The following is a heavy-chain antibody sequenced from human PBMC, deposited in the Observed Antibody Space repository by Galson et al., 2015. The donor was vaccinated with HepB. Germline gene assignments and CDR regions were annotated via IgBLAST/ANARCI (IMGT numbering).Heavy chain of an antibody. CDR1: GGTFSSYA. J-gene: IGHJ5*02. CDR2: IIPILGIA. CDR3: ARAVNAYYDFWSGYSWLDWFDP. D-gene: IGHD3-3*01. Sequence: SVKVSCKASGGTFSSYAISWVRQAPGQGLEWMGRIIPILGIANYAQKFQGRVTITADKSTSTAYMKLSSLRSEDTAVYYCARAVNAYYDFWSGYSWLDWFDPWGQGTLVTVSS. V-gene: IGHV1-69*04.